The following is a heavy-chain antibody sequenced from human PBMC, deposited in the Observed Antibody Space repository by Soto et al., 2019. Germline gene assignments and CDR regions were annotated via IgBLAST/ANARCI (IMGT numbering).Heavy chain of an antibody. J-gene: IGHJ3*02. V-gene: IGHV3-21*01. Sequence: GGSLRLSCAASGFTFSSYSMNWVRQAPGKGLEWVSSISSSSSYIYYADSVKDRFTISRDNAKNSLYLQMNSLRAEDTAVYYCARDRYSPKLPDAFDIWGQGTMVTVSS. D-gene: IGHD3-16*02. CDR3: ARDRYSPKLPDAFDI. CDR1: GFTFSSYS. CDR2: ISSSSSYI.